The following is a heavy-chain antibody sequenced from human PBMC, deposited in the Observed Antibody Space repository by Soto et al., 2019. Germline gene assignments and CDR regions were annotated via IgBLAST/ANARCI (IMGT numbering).Heavy chain of an antibody. CDR1: GFSFGSYA. J-gene: IGHJ4*02. CDR3: ARWSYLDY. D-gene: IGHD3-3*01. Sequence: GWLRRSCTASGFSFGSYALSWVRQAPGKGLEWVSTISGSDGKTFYADSVKGRFSISRDTSQSTLYLQMNSLRADDTAMYYCARWSYLDYWGQGTRVTV. CDR2: ISGSDGKT. V-gene: IGHV3-23*01.